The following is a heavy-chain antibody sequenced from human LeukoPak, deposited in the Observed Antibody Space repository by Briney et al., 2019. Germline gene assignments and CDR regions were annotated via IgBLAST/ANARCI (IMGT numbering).Heavy chain of an antibody. CDR2: IYYSGST. CDR1: GGSISSYY. D-gene: IGHD6-13*01. J-gene: IGHJ5*02. CDR3: ARVTEAAAGTSVWFDP. Sequence: SETLSLTCTVSGGSISSYYWSWIRQPPGKGLEWIGYIYYSGSTNYNPSLKSRVTISVDTSKNQFSLKLSSVTAADTAVYYCARVTEAAAGTSVWFDPWGQGTLVTVSS. V-gene: IGHV4-59*01.